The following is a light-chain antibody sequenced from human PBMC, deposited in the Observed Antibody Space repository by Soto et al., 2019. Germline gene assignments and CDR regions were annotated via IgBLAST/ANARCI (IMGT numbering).Light chain of an antibody. CDR1: QKVSNNY. J-gene: IGKJ3*01. CDR3: QLFDDSLFT. Sequence: IVLTQSPGILSLSPGERATLSCRASQKVSNNYLAWYQQRPGQVPRLLIFSASTRATGIPDRFSGSGSGTDFTLTISRLEPDDFAVYYWQLFDDSLFTFGPGTKVDV. CDR2: SAS. V-gene: IGKV3-20*01.